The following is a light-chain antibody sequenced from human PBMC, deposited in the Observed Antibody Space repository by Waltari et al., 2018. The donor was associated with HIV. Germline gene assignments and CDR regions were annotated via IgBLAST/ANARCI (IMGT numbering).Light chain of an antibody. CDR1: SSNIGSKY. V-gene: IGLV1-47*01. CDR3: AAWDDSLSVVYV. J-gene: IGLJ1*01. CDR2: RNN. Sequence: QSVLTQPPSASGTPGQRVTISCSGSSSNIGSKYVYWYQQLPGTAPKILIYRNNQRPSGVPDRFSGSKSGTSASLAISGLRSEDEADYYCAAWDDSLSVVYVFGTGTKVTVL.